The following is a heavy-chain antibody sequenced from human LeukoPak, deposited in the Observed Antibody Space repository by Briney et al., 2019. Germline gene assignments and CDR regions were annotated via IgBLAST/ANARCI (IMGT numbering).Heavy chain of an antibody. Sequence: GGSLRLSCAASGFTFSGSAMHWVRQASGKGLEWVGRIRSKANSYATAYAASVKGRFTISRDDSKNTAYLQMNSLKTEDTAVYYCTRHYYDFWSGYQQMADYWGQGTLVTVSS. CDR2: IRSKANSYAT. J-gene: IGHJ4*02. D-gene: IGHD3-3*01. CDR1: GFTFSGSA. V-gene: IGHV3-73*01. CDR3: TRHYYDFWSGYQQMADY.